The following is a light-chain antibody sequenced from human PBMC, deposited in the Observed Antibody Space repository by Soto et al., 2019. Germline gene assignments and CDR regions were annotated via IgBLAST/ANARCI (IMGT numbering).Light chain of an antibody. CDR3: SSYTSDNTYV. CDR1: SSDVGGYNY. J-gene: IGLJ1*01. Sequence: QSVLTQRASVSGSPGQSITISCSGTSSDVGGYNYVSWYQQHPGKAPRVMIYDVSNRPSGISDRFSGSKSGNTATLTISGLQAEDDADYYCSSYTSDNTYVFASGTKLTVL. V-gene: IGLV2-14*03. CDR2: DVS.